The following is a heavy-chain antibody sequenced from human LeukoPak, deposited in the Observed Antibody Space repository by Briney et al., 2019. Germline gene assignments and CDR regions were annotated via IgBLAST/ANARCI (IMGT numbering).Heavy chain of an antibody. CDR3: ARPGVGPGDGTRFDY. CDR2: IYHSGTT. D-gene: IGHD7-27*01. V-gene: IGHV4-38-2*01. J-gene: IGHJ4*02. CDR1: GYSISSGYY. Sequence: SETLSLTCAVSGYSISSGYYWGWIRQPPGQGLDWIGSIYHSGTTYYNPSLKIRVTISVDTSKNQFSLKLSSAPAADTAVYYCARPGVGPGDGTRFDYWGQGTLVNVSS.